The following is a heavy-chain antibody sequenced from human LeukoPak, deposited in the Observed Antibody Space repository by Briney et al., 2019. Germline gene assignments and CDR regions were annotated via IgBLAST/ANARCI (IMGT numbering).Heavy chain of an antibody. Sequence: GGSLRLSCAASGFTVSSNFMSWVRQAPGKGLEWVSVINSGGTTYYADSVKGRFTISSDNSKNTLYLQMDSLRAEDTAVYYCARYAGSDWGQGTLVTVSS. J-gene: IGHJ4*02. CDR2: INSGGTT. V-gene: IGHV3-66*01. CDR1: GFTVSSNF. CDR3: ARYAGSD. D-gene: IGHD1-14*01.